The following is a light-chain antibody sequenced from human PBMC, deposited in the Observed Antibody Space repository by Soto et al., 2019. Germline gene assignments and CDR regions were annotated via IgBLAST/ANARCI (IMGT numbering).Light chain of an antibody. V-gene: IGLV2-23*02. Sequence: QSALTQPASVSGSPGQSITISCTGTSSDVGSYNLVSWYQQHPGKAPKLMIYEVSKRPSGVSNRFSGSKSGNTASLTISGLQAEDEADYYCCSYAGSSTFGVFGGGTTLTVL. CDR2: EVS. J-gene: IGLJ3*02. CDR1: SSDVGSYNL. CDR3: CSYAGSSTFGV.